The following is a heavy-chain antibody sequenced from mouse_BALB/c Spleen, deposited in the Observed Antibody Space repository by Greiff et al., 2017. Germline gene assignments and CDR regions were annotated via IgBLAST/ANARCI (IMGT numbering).Heavy chain of an antibody. V-gene: IGHV1S137*01. D-gene: IGHD2-4*01. CDR2: ISTYYGDA. CDR1: GYTFTDYA. CDR3: ARHPPKGLYDYDGAWFAY. Sequence: QVQLQQSGAELVRPGVSVKISCKGSGYTFTDYAMHWVKQSHAKSLEWIGVISTYYGDASYNQKFKGKATMTVDKSSSTAYMELARLTSEDSAIYYCARHPPKGLYDYDGAWFAYWGQGTLVTVSA. J-gene: IGHJ3*01.